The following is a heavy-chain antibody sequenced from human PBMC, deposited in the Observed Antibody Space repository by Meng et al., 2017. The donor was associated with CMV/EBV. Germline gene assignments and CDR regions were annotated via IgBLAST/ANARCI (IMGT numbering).Heavy chain of an antibody. CDR3: ARGSFKRWILRNYGMDV. Sequence: GSFSGYYWSWIRQPPGKGLEWIGEINHSGSTNYNPSLKSRVTISVDTSKNQFSLKLSSVTAADTAVYYCARGSFKRWILRNYGMDVWGQGTTVTVSS. CDR2: INHSGST. V-gene: IGHV4-34*01. J-gene: IGHJ6*02. D-gene: IGHD5-18*01. CDR1: GSFSGYY.